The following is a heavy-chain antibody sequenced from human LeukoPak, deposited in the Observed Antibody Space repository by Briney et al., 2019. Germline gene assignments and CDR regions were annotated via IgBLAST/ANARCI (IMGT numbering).Heavy chain of an antibody. J-gene: IGHJ5*02. V-gene: IGHV4-4*07. CDR1: GGSISSYY. CDR3: ARVQRVYYGSGSYYNDWFDP. Sequence: NPSETLSLTCTVSGGSISSYYWSWIRQPAGKGLECIGRIYTSGSTNYNPSLKSRVTMSVDTSKNQFSLKLSSVTAADTAVYYCARVQRVYYGSGSYYNDWFDPWGQGTLVTVSS. D-gene: IGHD3-10*01. CDR2: IYTSGST.